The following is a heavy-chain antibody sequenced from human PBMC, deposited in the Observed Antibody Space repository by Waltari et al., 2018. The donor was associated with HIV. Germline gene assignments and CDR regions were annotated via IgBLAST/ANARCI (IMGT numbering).Heavy chain of an antibody. CDR2: IYPGDSDT. CDR1: GYDFTSYW. CDR3: ARPGPNYYDSSGFDAFDI. Sequence: EVQLVQSGAEVKKPGESLKISCKGSGYDFTSYWIGWVRQMPGKGLEWMGIIYPGDSDTRYSPSFQGQVTMSADESITTAYLQWSSLKASDTAMYYCARPGPNYYDSSGFDAFDIWGQGTMVTVSS. D-gene: IGHD3-22*01. V-gene: IGHV5-51*01. J-gene: IGHJ3*02.